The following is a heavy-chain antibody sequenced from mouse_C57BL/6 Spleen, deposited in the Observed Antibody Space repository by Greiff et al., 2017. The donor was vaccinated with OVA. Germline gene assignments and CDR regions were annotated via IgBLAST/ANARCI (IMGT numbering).Heavy chain of an antibody. CDR2: IRLKSDNYAT. CDR3: TGWVFDY. CDR1: GFTFSNYW. J-gene: IGHJ2*01. Sequence: EVKVVESGGGLVQPGGSMKLSCVASGFTFSNYWMNWVRQSPEKGLEWVAQIRLKSDNYATHYAESVKGRFTISRDDSKSSVYLQMNNLRGEDTGIYYCTGWVFDYWGQGTTLTVSS. V-gene: IGHV6-3*01.